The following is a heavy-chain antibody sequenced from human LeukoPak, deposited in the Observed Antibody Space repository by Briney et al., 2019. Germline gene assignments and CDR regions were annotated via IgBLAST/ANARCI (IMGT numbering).Heavy chain of an antibody. V-gene: IGHV3-23*01. CDR2: ISGSGGST. J-gene: IGHJ4*02. CDR3: AKAIYGDYAGPYYFDY. D-gene: IGHD4-17*01. Sequence: GGSLRLSCAASGFTFSSYAMSWVRQAPGKGLEWVSAISGSGGSTYYADSVKGRFTISRDNSKNTLYLQMNSLRAEDTAVYYCAKAIYGDYAGPYYFDYWGQGTLVAVSS. CDR1: GFTFSSYA.